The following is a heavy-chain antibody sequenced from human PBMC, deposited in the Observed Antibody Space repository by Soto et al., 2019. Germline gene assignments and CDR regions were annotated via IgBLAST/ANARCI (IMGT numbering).Heavy chain of an antibody. Sequence: ASVKVSCKASGYTFFTYDISWVRQAPGQGLEWMGWIRTCSGDTKYAQKFQGRVTMTTDTSTTTAYLELRSLRSDDTAVYYCARHHGPTTSENWFDPWGQGTLVTVSS. D-gene: IGHD5-12*01. V-gene: IGHV1-18*01. CDR3: ARHHGPTTSENWFDP. CDR1: GYTFFTYD. J-gene: IGHJ5*02. CDR2: IRTCSGDT.